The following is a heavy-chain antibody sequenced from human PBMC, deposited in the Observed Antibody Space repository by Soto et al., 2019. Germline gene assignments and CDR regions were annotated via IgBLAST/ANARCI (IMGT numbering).Heavy chain of an antibody. CDR3: ARRGVENYFDN. CDR1: GGSSRNIYY. CDR2: ISYSGNT. Sequence: SEPHCHPSTVAGGSSRNIYYWGWIRQPPGQGLEWIGSISYSGNTYHNPSLKSRVTISVDTSKNQFSLKLSSVTAADTAVYYCARRGVENYFDNWGQGTQVTVSS. D-gene: IGHD3-10*01. J-gene: IGHJ4*02. V-gene: IGHV4-39*01.